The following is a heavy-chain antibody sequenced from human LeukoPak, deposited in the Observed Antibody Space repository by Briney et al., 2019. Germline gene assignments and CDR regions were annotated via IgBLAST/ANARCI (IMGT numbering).Heavy chain of an antibody. CDR1: GGSISSSSYY. J-gene: IGHJ4*02. V-gene: IGHV4-61*05. CDR3: ARAGSYSSGWSIIDY. D-gene: IGHD6-19*01. Sequence: SETLSLTCTVSGGSISSSSYYWGWIRQPPGKGLEWIGYIYYSGSTNYNPSLKSRVTISVDTSKNQFSLKLSSVTAADTAVYYCARAGSYSSGWSIIDYWGQGTLVTVSS. CDR2: IYYSGST.